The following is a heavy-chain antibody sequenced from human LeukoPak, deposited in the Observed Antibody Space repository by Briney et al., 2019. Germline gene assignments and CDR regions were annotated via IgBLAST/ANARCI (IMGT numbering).Heavy chain of an antibody. D-gene: IGHD6-13*01. V-gene: IGHV1-69*05. CDR3: ARDARGSSSPYYFDY. CDR2: IIPIFGTA. J-gene: IGHJ4*02. Sequence: AASVKVSCKASGGTFSSYAISWVRQAPGQGLEWMGGIIPIFGTANYAQKFQGRVTITTDESTSTAYMELSSLRSEDTAVYYCARDARGSSSPYYFDYWGQGTLVTVSS. CDR1: GGTFSSYA.